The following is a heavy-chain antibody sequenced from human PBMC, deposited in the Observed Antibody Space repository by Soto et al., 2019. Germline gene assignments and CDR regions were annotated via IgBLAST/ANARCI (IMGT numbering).Heavy chain of an antibody. D-gene: IGHD3-22*01. CDR2: IYYSGST. J-gene: IGHJ3*02. CDR3: ARDKDDSSGYQGAFDI. V-gene: IGHV4-31*03. CDR1: GGSISRGGYY. Sequence: TLSLTCTVSGGSISRGGYYWSWIRQHPGKGLEWIGYIYYSGSTYYNPSLKSRVTISVDTSKNQFSLKLSSVTAADTAVYYCARDKDDSSGYQGAFDIWGQGTMVTVSS.